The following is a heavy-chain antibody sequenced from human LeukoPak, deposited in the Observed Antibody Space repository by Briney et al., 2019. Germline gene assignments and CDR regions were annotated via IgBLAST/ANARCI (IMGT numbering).Heavy chain of an antibody. CDR2: MNPNSGNT. Sequence: ASVKVSCKASGGTFSSYAISWVRQAPGQGLEWMGWMNPNSGNTGYAQKFQGRVTMTRNTTISTAYMELSSLRSEDTAVYYCARGRGIRRAFDIWGQGTMVTVSS. J-gene: IGHJ3*02. CDR3: ARGRGIRRAFDI. V-gene: IGHV1-8*02. D-gene: IGHD3-16*01. CDR1: GGTFSSYA.